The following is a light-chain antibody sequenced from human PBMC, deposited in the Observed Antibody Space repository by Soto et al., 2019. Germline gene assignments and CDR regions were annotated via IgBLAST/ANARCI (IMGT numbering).Light chain of an antibody. Sequence: DIELTQSPSTLSASVGDRFTLACRASQSISSWLAWYQQKPGKAPRLLIYDASSRQTGVPSRFSGSGSGTDFSLTISRLQPEDFTTYYCQQSNNTPRTFGQGTKVDIK. CDR2: DAS. V-gene: IGKV1-39*01. J-gene: IGKJ1*01. CDR3: QQSNNTPRT. CDR1: QSISSW.